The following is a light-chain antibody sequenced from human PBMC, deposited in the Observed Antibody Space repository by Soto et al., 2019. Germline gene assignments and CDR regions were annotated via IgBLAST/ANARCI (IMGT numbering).Light chain of an antibody. J-gene: IGLJ1*01. CDR3: CSYAGSSGV. CDR1: NGDVGSYNL. Sequence: QSALTQPASLSGSPGQSIPISCTGTNGDVGSYNLVSWYQQHPGKAPKLMIYEVSKRPSGVSNRFSGSKSGNTASLTISGLQAEDEADYYCCSYAGSSGVFGTGTKVTVL. V-gene: IGLV2-23*02. CDR2: EVS.